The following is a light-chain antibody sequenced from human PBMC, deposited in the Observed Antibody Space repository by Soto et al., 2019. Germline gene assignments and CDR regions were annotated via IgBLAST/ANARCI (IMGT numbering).Light chain of an antibody. CDR3: QQYGSSPPYT. CDR1: QSVSSSY. CDR2: GAS. V-gene: IGKV3-20*01. Sequence: EIVLTQSPGTLSLSPGERATLSCRASQSVSSSYLAWYQQKPGQAPRLLIYGASSRATGIPGRFSGSGSGTDFSHTISRLEPEDFSVYYCQQYGSSPPYTFGQGTKLEIK. J-gene: IGKJ2*01.